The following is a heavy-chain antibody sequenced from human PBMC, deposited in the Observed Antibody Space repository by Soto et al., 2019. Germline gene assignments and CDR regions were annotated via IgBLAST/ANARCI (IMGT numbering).Heavy chain of an antibody. CDR3: ARQDCGGDCYLAPFDY. CDR1: GYSFTSYW. V-gene: IGHV5-51*01. D-gene: IGHD2-21*02. CDR2: IYPGDSDT. J-gene: IGHJ4*02. Sequence: GESLKISCKGSGYSFTSYWIGWVRQMPGKGLEWMGIIYPGDSDTRYSPSFQGQVTISADKSISTAYLQWSSLKASDTAMYYCARQDCGGDCYLAPFDYWGQGTLVTVSS.